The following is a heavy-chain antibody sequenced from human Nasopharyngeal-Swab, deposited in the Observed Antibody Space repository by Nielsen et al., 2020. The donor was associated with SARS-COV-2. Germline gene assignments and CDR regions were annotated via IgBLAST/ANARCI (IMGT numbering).Heavy chain of an antibody. CDR2: IRSKGNNYAT. Sequence: GESLKISCAASGFTFSDSAIHWVRQASGKGLEWVGRIRSKGNNYATAYAASVKGRFIIFRDDPTNTAYLQMNSLKTEVTAVYYCTRCGGGCYSGRDYWGQGTLVTVSS. CDR1: GFTFSDSA. CDR3: TRCGGGCYSGRDY. D-gene: IGHD2-21*02. J-gene: IGHJ4*02. V-gene: IGHV3-73*01.